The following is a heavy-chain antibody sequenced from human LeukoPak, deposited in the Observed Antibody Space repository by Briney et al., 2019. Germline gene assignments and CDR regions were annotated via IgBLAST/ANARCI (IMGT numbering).Heavy chain of an antibody. CDR2: IYTSGST. V-gene: IGHV4-61*02. CDR1: GGSISSGSYY. D-gene: IGHD3-22*01. J-gene: IGHJ6*03. Sequence: PSETLSFTCTVSGGSISSGSYYWSWIRQPAGKGLEWIGRIYTSGSTNYNPSLKSRVTISVDTSKNQFSLKLSSVTAADTAVYCCARSSGYYYGYYYYYYYMDVWGKGTTVTVSS. CDR3: ARSSGYYYGYYYYYYYMDV.